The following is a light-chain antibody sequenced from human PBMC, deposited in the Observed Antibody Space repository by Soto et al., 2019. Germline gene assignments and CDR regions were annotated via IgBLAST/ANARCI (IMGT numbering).Light chain of an antibody. CDR3: SSYTRSTTVL. J-gene: IGLJ2*01. Sequence: QSVLTQPASVSGSPGPSITISCTGTSSDVGGDNYVSRYQQHPGKAPKLMIYDVRDRPSGVSNRFSGSKSGNKASLTFYGIQAEGEAGYYFSSYTRSTTVLFGGGTKLTVL. CDR1: SSDVGGDNY. V-gene: IGLV2-14*03. CDR2: DVR.